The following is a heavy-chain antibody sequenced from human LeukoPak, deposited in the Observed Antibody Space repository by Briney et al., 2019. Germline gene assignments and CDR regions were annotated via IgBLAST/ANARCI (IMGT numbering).Heavy chain of an antibody. Sequence: GGSLRLSSAASGFSFINSWMHWVRQAPGKGLVCVSRINSDGTTTYYADSVKGRFTISRDNAKNTLFLQMNSLRPEDTALYYCASDSYLANFWTGYLHYWGQGTLVTVSS. V-gene: IGHV3-74*01. J-gene: IGHJ4*02. CDR3: ASDSYLANFWTGYLHY. CDR1: GFSFINSW. D-gene: IGHD3/OR15-3a*01. CDR2: INSDGTTT.